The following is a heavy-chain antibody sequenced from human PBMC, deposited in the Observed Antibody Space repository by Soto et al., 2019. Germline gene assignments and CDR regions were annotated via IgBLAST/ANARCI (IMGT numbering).Heavy chain of an antibody. Sequence: SETLSLTCTVSGASISYGGFSWSWIRQSPGKGLEWIGYISHLESTYFHPSFKSRLTMSIDRTRNQFSLKLSSVTAADMAVYYCARGGGYDSFDYWGQGVLVPVSP. J-gene: IGHJ4*02. D-gene: IGHD5-12*01. CDR3: ARGGGYDSFDY. V-gene: IGHV4-30-2*06. CDR1: GASISYGGFS. CDR2: ISHLEST.